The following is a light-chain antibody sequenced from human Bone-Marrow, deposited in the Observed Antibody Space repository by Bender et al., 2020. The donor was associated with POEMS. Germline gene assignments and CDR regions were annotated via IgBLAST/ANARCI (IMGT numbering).Light chain of an antibody. CDR1: NIGSVF. Sequence: ELTQPLSVSVAPGQTARIACEGSNIGSVFVHWYQQKPGQAPVLVIYRNGLRPSGIPERFSGSNSRNMATLTISGAQVDDEADYHCQLWDRTTGVFGGGTKLTVL. CDR3: QLWDRTTGV. CDR2: RNG. J-gene: IGLJ3*02. V-gene: IGLV3-9*01.